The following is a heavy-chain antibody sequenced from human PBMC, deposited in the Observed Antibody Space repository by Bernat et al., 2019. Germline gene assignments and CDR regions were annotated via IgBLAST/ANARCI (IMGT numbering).Heavy chain of an antibody. D-gene: IGHD2-2*01. CDR2: ISGSGGST. V-gene: IGHV3-23*01. J-gene: IGHJ3*02. Sequence: EVQLLESGGGLVQPGGSLRLSCAASGFTFSSYAMSWVRQAPGKGLEWVSVISGSGGSTCCADSVKGRFTISRGNSKNTLYLKMNSMRAKDTAVYYCAKDRLGYCSSTSCYVDAFDIWGQGTMVTVSS. CDR3: AKDRLGYCSSTSCYVDAFDI. CDR1: GFTFSSYA.